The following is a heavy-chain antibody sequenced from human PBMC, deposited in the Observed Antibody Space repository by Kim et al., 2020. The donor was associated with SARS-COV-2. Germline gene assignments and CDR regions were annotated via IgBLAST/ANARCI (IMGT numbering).Heavy chain of an antibody. CDR2: MSGMSGSGATT. J-gene: IGHJ4*02. V-gene: IGHV3-23*01. D-gene: IGHD3-10*01. Sequence: GGSLRLSCAASGFAFSNYAMSWVRQAPGKGLEWVSGMSGMSGSGATTYYADSVKGRFTVSRDNSKNTLFLQMNSLRAEYTAMYYCTNGVAGTNYHYFDYWGQGTLDTVSS. CDR3: TNGVAGTNYHYFDY. CDR1: GFAFSNYA.